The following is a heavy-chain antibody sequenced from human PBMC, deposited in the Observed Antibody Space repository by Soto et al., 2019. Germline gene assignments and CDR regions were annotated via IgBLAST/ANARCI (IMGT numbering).Heavy chain of an antibody. CDR2: IFYSGST. CDR1: GDSIRNYY. V-gene: IGHV4-59*01. J-gene: IGHJ4*01. D-gene: IGHD5-18*01. CDR3: ARLKRGYSYGSIIDF. Sequence: QVQLQESGPGLVKPSETLSLTCTVSGDSIRNYYWSWIRQPPGKGLQYIGYIFYSGSTTYNPSLKSRVAISVDTSRNQFALKLRSVIAADTATYYCARLKRGYSYGSIIDFWGRGTLVTVSS.